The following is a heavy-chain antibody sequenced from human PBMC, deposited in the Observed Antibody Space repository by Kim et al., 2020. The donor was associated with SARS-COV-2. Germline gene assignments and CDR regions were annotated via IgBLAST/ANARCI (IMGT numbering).Heavy chain of an antibody. D-gene: IGHD5-18*01. J-gene: IGHJ6*02. CDR3: ARSFGVQLWDYGMDV. CDR2: ISSSSSYI. V-gene: IGHV3-21*01. CDR1: GFTFSSYS. Sequence: GGSLRLSCAASGFTFSSYSMNWVRQAPGKGLEWVSSISSSSSYIYYADSVKGRFTISRDNAKNSLYLQMNSLRAEDTAVYYCARSFGVQLWDYGMDVWGQGTTVTVSS.